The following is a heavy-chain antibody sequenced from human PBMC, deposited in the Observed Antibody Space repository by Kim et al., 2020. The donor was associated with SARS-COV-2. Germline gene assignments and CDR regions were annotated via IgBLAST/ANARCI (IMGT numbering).Heavy chain of an antibody. J-gene: IGHJ5*02. Sequence: SETLSLTCTVSGGSISSGGYYWSWIRQHPGKGLEWIGYIYYSGSTYYNPSLKSRVTISVDTSKNQFSLKLSSVTAADTAVYYCARVIMTASSSSLFWFDPWGQGTLVTVSS. D-gene: IGHD6-13*01. V-gene: IGHV4-31*03. CDR3: ARVIMTASSSSLFWFDP. CDR2: IYYSGST. CDR1: GGSISSGGYY.